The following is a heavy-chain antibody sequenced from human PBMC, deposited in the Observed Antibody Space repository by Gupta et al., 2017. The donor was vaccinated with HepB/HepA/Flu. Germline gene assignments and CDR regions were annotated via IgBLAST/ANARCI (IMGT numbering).Heavy chain of an antibody. J-gene: IGHJ4*02. CDR2: IWYDGSKN. D-gene: IGHD1-1*01. V-gene: IGHV3-33*01. CDR3: ARDTTSHHFDY. CDR1: GFTFSSFG. Sequence: QVQLVESGGGVVQPGRSLRLSCTVSGFTFSSFGMHWVRQAPGKGLEWVAIIWYDGSKNYYADSVKGRFTISRDNSKNTLYLQMNSLRAEDTAVYYCARDTTSHHFDYWGQGALVTVSS.